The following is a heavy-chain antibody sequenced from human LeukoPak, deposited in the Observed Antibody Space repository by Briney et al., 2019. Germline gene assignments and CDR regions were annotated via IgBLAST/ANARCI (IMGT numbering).Heavy chain of an antibody. CDR1: GYTLTELS. CDR3: AKDRDIVVVPGGIRQGLDY. J-gene: IGHJ4*02. Sequence: ASVKVSCKVSGYTLTELSMHWVRQAPGKGLEWMGGFDPEDGETIYAQKFQGRVTMTEDTSTDTAYMELSSLRAEDTSVYYCAKDRDIVVVPGGIRQGLDYWGQGTLVTVSS. CDR2: FDPEDGET. V-gene: IGHV1-24*01. D-gene: IGHD2-2*01.